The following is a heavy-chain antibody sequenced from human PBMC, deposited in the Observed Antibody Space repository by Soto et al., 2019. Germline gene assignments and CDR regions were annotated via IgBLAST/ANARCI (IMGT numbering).Heavy chain of an antibody. CDR1: GFSFGTYA. J-gene: IGHJ4*02. CDR3: ARGNYGASGIDY. Sequence: LRLSCVASGFSFGTYAMTWVRQVPGKGLEWVSTISGGIGSTFYADSVKGRFTISRDISKKMLFLEMSSLRAEDTAVYYCARGNYGASGIDYWGPGALVTVSS. V-gene: IGHV3-23*01. CDR2: ISGGIGST. D-gene: IGHD1-7*01.